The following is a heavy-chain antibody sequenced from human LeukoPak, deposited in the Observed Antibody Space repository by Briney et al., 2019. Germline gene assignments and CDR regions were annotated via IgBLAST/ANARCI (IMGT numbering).Heavy chain of an antibody. Sequence: GGSLRLSCAASGFTFSRYGMHWVRQAPGKGLEWVTVISYDGSNKYYEDSVKGRFTISRDNSKNTLYLQVNSLRAEDTAVYYCARNLAFPEYYFDSWGQGTLVTVSS. CDR3: ARNLAFPEYYFDS. CDR2: ISYDGSNK. V-gene: IGHV3-30*03. J-gene: IGHJ4*02. CDR1: GFTFSRYG. D-gene: IGHD2-21*01.